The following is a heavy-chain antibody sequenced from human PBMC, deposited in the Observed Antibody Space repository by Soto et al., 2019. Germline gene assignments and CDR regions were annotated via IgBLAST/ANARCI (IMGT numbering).Heavy chain of an antibody. CDR3: AKPEGDFWSGYPDY. J-gene: IGHJ4*02. D-gene: IGHD3-3*01. Sequence: GSLRLSCAASGFTFSSYAMSWVRQAPGKGLEWVSAISGSGGSTYYADSVKGRFTISRDNSKNTLYLQMNSLRAEDTAVYYCAKPEGDFWSGYPDYWGQGTLVTVSS. CDR2: ISGSGGST. V-gene: IGHV3-23*01. CDR1: GFTFSSYA.